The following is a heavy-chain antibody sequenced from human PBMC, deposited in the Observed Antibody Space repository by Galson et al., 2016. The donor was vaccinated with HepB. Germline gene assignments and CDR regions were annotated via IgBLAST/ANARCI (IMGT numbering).Heavy chain of an antibody. D-gene: IGHD4-17*01. Sequence: SLRLSCAASGFTFSSYSMNWVRQAPGKGLEWVSSISSSSSYIYYADSVKGRFTISRDNAKNSLYLQMNSLRAEDTAVYYCARSNDYGDYYFDYWVQGTLVTVSS. CDR3: ARSNDYGDYYFDY. CDR1: GFTFSSYS. J-gene: IGHJ4*02. V-gene: IGHV3-21*01. CDR2: ISSSSSYI.